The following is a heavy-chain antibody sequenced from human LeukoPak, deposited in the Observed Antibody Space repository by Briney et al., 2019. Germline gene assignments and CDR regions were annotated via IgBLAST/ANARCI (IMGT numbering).Heavy chain of an antibody. CDR3: ARLGSSAWYADY. CDR2: IYPGDSDT. D-gene: IGHD6-19*01. CDR1: GYTFTSYW. J-gene: IGHJ4*02. Sequence: GESLKISCKGSGYTFTSYWVGWVRQTPGKGLEWMGIIYPGDSDTRYSPSFQGQVTISADKSISTAYLQWNSLKASDTAMYYCARLGSSAWYADYWGQGTLVTVSS. V-gene: IGHV5-51*01.